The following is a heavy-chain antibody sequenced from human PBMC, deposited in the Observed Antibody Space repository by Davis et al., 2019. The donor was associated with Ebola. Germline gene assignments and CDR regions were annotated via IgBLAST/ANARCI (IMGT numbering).Heavy chain of an antibody. V-gene: IGHV1-69*13. Sequence: AASVKVSCKASGGTFSSYAISWVRQAPGQGLEWMGGIIPIFGTANYAQKFQGRVTITADESTSTAYMELSSLRSEDTAVYYCARLVVAASLYYYYGMDVWGQGTTVTVSS. CDR2: IIPIFGTA. CDR3: ARLVVAASLYYYYGMDV. D-gene: IGHD2-15*01. J-gene: IGHJ6*02. CDR1: GGTFSSYA.